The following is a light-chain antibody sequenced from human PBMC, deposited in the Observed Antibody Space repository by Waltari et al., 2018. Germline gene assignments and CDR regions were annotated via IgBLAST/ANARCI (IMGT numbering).Light chain of an antibody. CDR3: SAWDDSLNGVL. Sequence: QSVLSQPPSASGTPGQRVSISCSGSSSNVGTSTVNWYQQLPGTAPKLLIYRNNQRPSDVPGRFSGSKSGTSASLAISGLRSEDEAEYFCSAWDDSLNGVLFGGGTKLTVL. V-gene: IGLV1-44*01. CDR2: RNN. J-gene: IGLJ2*01. CDR1: SSNVGTST.